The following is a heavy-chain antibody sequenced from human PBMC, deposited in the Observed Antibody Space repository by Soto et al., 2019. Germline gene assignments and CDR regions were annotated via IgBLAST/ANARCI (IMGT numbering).Heavy chain of an antibody. CDR1: GFSVSDAW. CDR2: IKTKTDGGTL. D-gene: IGHD7-27*01. CDR3: TTWVGNV. J-gene: IGHJ6*02. V-gene: IGHV3-15*01. Sequence: DVQLVESGGGLVKPGGSLRLSCAASGFSVSDAWMTWVRQAPGRGLECIGRIKTKTDGGTLDYTAPVKGRSTLSRDDSKNMVVLQMDSLKTEDTAVYYCTTWVGNVWGQGTTVTVSS.